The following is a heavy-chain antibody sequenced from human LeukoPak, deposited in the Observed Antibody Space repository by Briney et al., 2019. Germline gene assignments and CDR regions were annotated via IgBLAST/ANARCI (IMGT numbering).Heavy chain of an antibody. Sequence: SVKVSCKASGGTFSSYAISWVRQAPGQGLEWMGGIIPIFGTANYAQKFQGRVTVTTDESTSTAYMELSSLRSEDTAVYYCARGEKGATPDFDYWGQGTLVTVSS. V-gene: IGHV1-69*05. CDR2: IIPIFGTA. CDR3: ARGEKGATPDFDY. J-gene: IGHJ4*02. D-gene: IGHD5-12*01. CDR1: GGTFSSYA.